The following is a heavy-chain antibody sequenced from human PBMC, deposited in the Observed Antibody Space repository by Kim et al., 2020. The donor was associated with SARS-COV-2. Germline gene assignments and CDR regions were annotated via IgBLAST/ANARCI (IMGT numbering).Heavy chain of an antibody. D-gene: IGHD5-12*01. Sequence: GGSLRLSCAASGFTFSNYWMTWVRQAPGKGLEWVANINQDGSEKYYVDSVKGRFTISRDNAKNSLYLQMNSLRAEDTAVYYCARGGATMGYWGQGTLVTV. V-gene: IGHV3-7*01. CDR2: INQDGSEK. CDR3: ARGGATMGY. CDR1: GFTFSNYW. J-gene: IGHJ4*02.